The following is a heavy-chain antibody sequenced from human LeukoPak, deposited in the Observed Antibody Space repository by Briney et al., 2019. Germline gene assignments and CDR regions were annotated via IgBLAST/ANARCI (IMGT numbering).Heavy chain of an antibody. Sequence: GESLKISCKGSGYSFTGYWIGWVRQMPGKGLEWMGIIYPGDSDTRYSPSFQGQVTISADKSISTAYLQWSSLKASDTAMYYCARHPNQYYYDSSGYWIFDYWGQGTLVTVSS. V-gene: IGHV5-51*01. J-gene: IGHJ4*02. D-gene: IGHD3-22*01. CDR1: GYSFTGYW. CDR3: ARHPNQYYYDSSGYWIFDY. CDR2: IYPGDSDT.